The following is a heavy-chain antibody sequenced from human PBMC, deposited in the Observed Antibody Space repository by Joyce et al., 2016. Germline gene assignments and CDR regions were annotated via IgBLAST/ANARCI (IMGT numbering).Heavy chain of an antibody. CDR3: AAGEGGH. D-gene: IGHD2-15*01. V-gene: IGHV1-58*01. J-gene: IGHJ4*02. CDR2: IVVTSGKT. CDR1: GFTFTSSA. Sequence: QMQLVQSGPEVKKPGTSVKVSCKASGFTFTSSAVQWVRQARGQRLEWRGWIVVTSGKTDYAQIFQERVTITRDMSTSTAYMELSSLRSEDTAVYYCAAGEGGHCGQGTLVTVSS.